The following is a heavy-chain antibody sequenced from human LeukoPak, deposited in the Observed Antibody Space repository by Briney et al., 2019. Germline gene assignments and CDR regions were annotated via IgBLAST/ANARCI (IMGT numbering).Heavy chain of an antibody. D-gene: IGHD5-18*01. Sequence: SETLSLTCAVYGGSFSGYYWSWIRQPPGKGLEWIGEINHSGSTNYNPSLKSRVTISVDKSKNQFSLKLSSVTAADTAVYYCARAGGYSYGSAVDYWGQGTLVTVSS. CDR2: INHSGST. CDR1: GGSFSGYY. CDR3: ARAGGYSYGSAVDY. J-gene: IGHJ4*02. V-gene: IGHV4-34*01.